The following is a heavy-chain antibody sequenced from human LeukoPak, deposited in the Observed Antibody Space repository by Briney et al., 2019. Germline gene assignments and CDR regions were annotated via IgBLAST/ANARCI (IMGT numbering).Heavy chain of an antibody. J-gene: IGHJ3*02. CDR2: IPYDGSNK. D-gene: IGHD6-13*01. V-gene: IGHV3-30*04. CDR3: VAAAAFDI. Sequence: GRSLRLSCAASGFTFSSYAMHWVRQAPGKGLEWVAVIPYDGSNKYYADSVKGRFTISRDNSKNTLYLQMNSLRAEDTAVYYCVAAAAFDIWGQGTMVTVSS. CDR1: GFTFSSYA.